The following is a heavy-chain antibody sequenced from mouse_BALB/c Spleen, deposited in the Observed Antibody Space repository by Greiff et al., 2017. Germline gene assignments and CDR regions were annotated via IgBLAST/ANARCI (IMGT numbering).Heavy chain of an antibody. V-gene: IGHV5-4*02. D-gene: IGHD2-14*01. Sequence: DVKLVESGGGLVKPGGSLKLSCAASGFTFSDYYMYWVRQTPEKRLEWVATISDGGSYTYYPDSVKGRFTISRDNAKNNLYLQMSSLKSEDTAMYYCARGYYRYDEPFAYWGQGTLVTVSA. CDR2: ISDGGSYT. J-gene: IGHJ3*01. CDR1: GFTFSDYY. CDR3: ARGYYRYDEPFAY.